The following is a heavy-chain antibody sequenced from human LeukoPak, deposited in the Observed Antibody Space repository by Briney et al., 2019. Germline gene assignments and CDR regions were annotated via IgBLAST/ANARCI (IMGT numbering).Heavy chain of an antibody. D-gene: IGHD6-19*01. CDR1: GGTFSSYA. V-gene: IGHV1-69*05. J-gene: IGHJ5*02. CDR3: ARGLIAVAGTGWFDP. Sequence: SVKVSCKASGGTFSSYAISWVRQAPGQGLEWMGGIIPIFGTANYAQKFQGRVTITTDESTSTAYMELSSLRSEDTAVYYCARGLIAVAGTGWFDPWGQGTLVTVSS. CDR2: IIPIFGTA.